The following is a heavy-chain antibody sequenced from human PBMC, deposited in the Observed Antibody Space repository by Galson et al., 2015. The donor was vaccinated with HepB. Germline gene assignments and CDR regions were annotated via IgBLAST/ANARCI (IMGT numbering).Heavy chain of an antibody. J-gene: IGHJ3*02. V-gene: IGHV4-4*02. CDR3: AREVNVAGATDGFDI. Sequence: ETLSLTCVVSGGSVSSSNWWSWVRQSPGKGLEWIGEVLYTGTTNYKSSLKSRVSMSIDTSKNQFSLKLTSVTAADTAVYYCAREVNVAGATDGFDIWGQGTLVTVSS. D-gene: IGHD2-21*01. CDR2: VLYTGTT. CDR1: GGSVSSSNW.